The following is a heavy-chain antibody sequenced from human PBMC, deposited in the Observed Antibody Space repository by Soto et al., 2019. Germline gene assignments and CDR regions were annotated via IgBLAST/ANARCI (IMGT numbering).Heavy chain of an antibody. CDR2: INQDGRDK. V-gene: IGHV3-7*01. Sequence: GGALRLSCAVSGFTFSGYWLGWVRQAPGKGLEWVANINQDGRDKYYVDSVKGRFTISRDNAKNSLYLQMDSLRVEATAVYYCARSPLAAVGYWGQGTVVTVSS. J-gene: IGHJ4*02. D-gene: IGHD6-25*01. CDR3: ARSPLAAVGY. CDR1: GFTFSGYW.